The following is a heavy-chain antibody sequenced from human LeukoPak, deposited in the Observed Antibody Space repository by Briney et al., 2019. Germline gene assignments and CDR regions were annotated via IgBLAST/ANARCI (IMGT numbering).Heavy chain of an antibody. D-gene: IGHD2-15*01. CDR1: GGSISSGDYY. Sequence: SETLSLTCTVSGGSISSGDYYWSWIRQPPGKGLEWIGYVYYSGSTYYNPSLKSRVTISVDTSKNQFSLKLSSVTAADTAVYYCARVSRVVEFGRDFDYWGQGTLVIVSS. V-gene: IGHV4-30-4*01. J-gene: IGHJ4*02. CDR3: ARVSRVVEFGRDFDY. CDR2: VYYSGST.